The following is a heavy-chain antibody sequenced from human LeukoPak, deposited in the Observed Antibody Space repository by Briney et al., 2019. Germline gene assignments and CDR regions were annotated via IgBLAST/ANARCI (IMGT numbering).Heavy chain of an antibody. CDR1: GGSISSSNW. J-gene: IGHJ6*03. Sequence: SGTLSLTCAVSGGSISSSNWWSWVRQPPGKGLEWIGEIYHSGSTNYNPSLKSRVTISVDTSKNQFSLKLSSVTAADTAVYYCARDFMVDFWSGYYYYYYYMDVWGKGTTVTVSS. CDR3: ARDFMVDFWSGYYYYYYYMDV. CDR2: IYHSGST. D-gene: IGHD3-3*01. V-gene: IGHV4-4*02.